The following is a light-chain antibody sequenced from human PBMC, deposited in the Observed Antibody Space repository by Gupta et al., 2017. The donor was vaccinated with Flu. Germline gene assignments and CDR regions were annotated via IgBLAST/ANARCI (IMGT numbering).Light chain of an antibody. Sequence: EILLTQSPVTLSLSPGDTAILSCRASQNINNFLAWYQPKPGQAPRLLIFDASNRATGIPARFSGSGSVTDFTLTISSLEPEDFGIYYCQQERITFGQGTRLDIK. V-gene: IGKV3-11*01. CDR3: QQERIT. CDR2: DAS. CDR1: QNINNF. J-gene: IGKJ5*01.